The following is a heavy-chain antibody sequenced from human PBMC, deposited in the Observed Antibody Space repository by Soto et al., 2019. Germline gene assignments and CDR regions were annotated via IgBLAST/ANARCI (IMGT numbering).Heavy chain of an antibody. D-gene: IGHD4-4*01. J-gene: IGHJ4*02. Sequence: QLQLQESGSGLVKPSQTLSLTCAVSGGSINTATHSWSWIRQPPGKGLEWIGYIYHSGSTYYNPSVKSRVTKSIHTPNNHFSLGLSSGTAADTAVYYCARGGGVTTTGDDYWGQGILVTVSS. CDR2: IYHSGST. V-gene: IGHV4-30-2*01. CDR1: GGSINTATHS. CDR3: ARGGGVTTTGDDY.